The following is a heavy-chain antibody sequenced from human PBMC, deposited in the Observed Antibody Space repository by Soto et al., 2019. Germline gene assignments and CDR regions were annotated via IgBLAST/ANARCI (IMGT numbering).Heavy chain of an antibody. CDR3: ARGVVVAGTTNGFDL. D-gene: IGHD6-19*01. Sequence: LGESLKISCKGSGYRFTNYWIGWVRQMPGKGLEWMGIMYPGDSDTIYSPPFQGQVTISVDKSTNTAYLQWSSLKASDTAMYYCARGVVVAGTTNGFDLWGQGTMVTVSS. J-gene: IGHJ3*01. V-gene: IGHV5-51*01. CDR2: MYPGDSDT. CDR1: GYRFTNYW.